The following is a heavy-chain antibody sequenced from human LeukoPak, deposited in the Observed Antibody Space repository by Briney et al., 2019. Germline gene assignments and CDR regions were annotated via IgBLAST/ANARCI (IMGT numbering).Heavy chain of an antibody. J-gene: IGHJ4*02. V-gene: IGHV1-18*01. Sequence: ASVKVSCKASGYTFASYGISWVRQAPGQGLEWMGWISAYNGNTNYAQKLQGRVTMTTDTSTSTAYMELRSLRSDDTAVYYCARVVDFYYDSSGYLDYWGQGTLVTVSS. D-gene: IGHD3-22*01. CDR2: ISAYNGNT. CDR3: ARVVDFYYDSSGYLDY. CDR1: GYTFASYG.